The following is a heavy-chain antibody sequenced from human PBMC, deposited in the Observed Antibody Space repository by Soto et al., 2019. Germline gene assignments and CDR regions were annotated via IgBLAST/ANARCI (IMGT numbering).Heavy chain of an antibody. D-gene: IGHD2-8*01. V-gene: IGHV4-59*11. CDR2: IYDSGST. J-gene: IGHJ6*03. CDR3: ARVVSQQGAYYYYTDV. Sequence: QVQLQESGPGVVRPSEALSLTCTVSGASISSHYWSWIRQPPGKGLEWIGYIYDSGSTNYNPSLKSRVTISADTSKDQFSLNLYSVTAADTAVYFCARVVSQQGAYYYYTDVWGTGTTVTVSS. CDR1: GASISSHY.